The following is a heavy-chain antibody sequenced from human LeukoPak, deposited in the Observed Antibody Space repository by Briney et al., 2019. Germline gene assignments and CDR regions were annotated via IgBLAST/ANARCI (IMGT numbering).Heavy chain of an antibody. D-gene: IGHD6-13*01. J-gene: IGHJ4*02. V-gene: IGHV3-48*04. CDR2: ISSSSSTI. CDR3: ARDGVAVAGSFDY. Sequence: GESLRLSCAASGFTFSSYGMNWVRQAPGKGLEWVSYISSSSSTIYYADSVKGRFTISRDNAKNSLYLQMNSLRVEDTAVYYCARDGVAVAGSFDYWGQGTLVTVSS. CDR1: GFTFSSYG.